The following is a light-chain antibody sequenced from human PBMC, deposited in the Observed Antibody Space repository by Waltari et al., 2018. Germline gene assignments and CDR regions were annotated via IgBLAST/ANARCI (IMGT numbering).Light chain of an antibody. CDR1: QSLVHSDGNTY. CDR3: MQGTHWPRT. J-gene: IGKJ1*01. V-gene: IGKV2-30*02. CDR2: QVS. Sequence: DVVMTQSPLSLPVTLGQPASISCSSLQSLVHSDGNTYLNWCQQRPGQSPRRLIYQVSTRDSGVPDRFSGSGSGTDFTLKISRVEAEDVGVYYCMQGTHWPRTFGQGTKVEIK.